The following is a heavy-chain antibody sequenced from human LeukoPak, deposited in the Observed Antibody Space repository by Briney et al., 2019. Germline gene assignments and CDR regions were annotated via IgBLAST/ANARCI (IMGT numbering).Heavy chain of an antibody. D-gene: IGHD5-12*01. V-gene: IGHV4-4*08. CDR3: ARKGRAYTDYGGYYDYMDV. Sequence: PSETLSLTCTVSGGSVSSYSWSWIRQPPAKGLEWIGYISPRGSTHYHPSVKRRVTIPVDRSRIQFSLNLRSVPVADTAVYYCARKGRAYTDYGGYYDYMDVWGKGTTVTVS. CDR2: ISPRGST. J-gene: IGHJ6*03. CDR1: GGSVSSYS.